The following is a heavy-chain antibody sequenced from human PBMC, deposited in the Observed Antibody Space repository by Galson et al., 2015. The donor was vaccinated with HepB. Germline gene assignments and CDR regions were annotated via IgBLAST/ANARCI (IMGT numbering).Heavy chain of an antibody. D-gene: IGHD3-3*01. J-gene: IGHJ4*02. V-gene: IGHV1-18*01. Sequence: SVKVSCKASGFTFDSYGLSWVRQAPGQGLEWMGWINTYNGQTNYAQKMQGRVTMTADTSTGTGYLELRTLRSDDTAVYYCARSAPVVIMTYCQDDWGQGTPVTVSS. CDR1: GFTFDSYG. CDR3: ARSAPVVIMTYCQDD. CDR2: INTYNGQT.